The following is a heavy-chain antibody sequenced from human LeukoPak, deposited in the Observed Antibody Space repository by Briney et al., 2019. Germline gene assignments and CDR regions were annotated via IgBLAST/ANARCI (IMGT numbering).Heavy chain of an antibody. J-gene: IGHJ5*02. V-gene: IGHV1-69*05. CDR2: IIPIFGTA. Sequence: SVKLSCKASGDTFSSYAISWVRQAPGQWLECMGGIIPIFGTANYAQKFQCRVTITTDESTSTAYMELSSLRSEDTAVNYYARGLVVGATIFRFDPWLQGTLVTVRS. CDR1: GDTFSSYA. CDR3: ARGLVVGATIFRFDP. D-gene: IGHD1-26*01.